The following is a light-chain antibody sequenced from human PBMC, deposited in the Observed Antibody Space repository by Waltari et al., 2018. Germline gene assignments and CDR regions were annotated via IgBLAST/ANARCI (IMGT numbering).Light chain of an antibody. CDR3: QQYGDLPLA. Sequence: EIVLTQSPGTLSLSPGERATLSCRASLSVGSNYLAWYQLKVGQAPRLLIYAASSRATDIPDRFSGSGSGTDFTLTISRLEPEDFAVYYCQQYGDLPLAFGGGTKVELK. V-gene: IGKV3-20*01. J-gene: IGKJ4*01. CDR1: LSVGSNY. CDR2: AAS.